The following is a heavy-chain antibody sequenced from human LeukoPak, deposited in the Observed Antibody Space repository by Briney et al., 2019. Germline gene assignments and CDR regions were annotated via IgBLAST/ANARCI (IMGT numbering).Heavy chain of an antibody. CDR1: GFTFVSSA. CDR2: ISGGGGTT. D-gene: IGHD6-6*01. Sequence: GGSLRLSCAASGFTFVSSAMNWVRQAPGKGLEWVSSISGGGGTTNYAASVRGRFTISRDNSKNTLYLQMNSLRAEDTALYYCARYTSSRCFDPWGQGTLVTVSS. V-gene: IGHV3-23*01. J-gene: IGHJ5*02. CDR3: ARYTSSRCFDP.